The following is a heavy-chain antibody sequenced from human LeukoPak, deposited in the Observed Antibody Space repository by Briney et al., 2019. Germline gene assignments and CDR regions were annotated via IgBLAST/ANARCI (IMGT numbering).Heavy chain of an antibody. CDR2: ISSSSTYI. D-gene: IGHD2-2*01. CDR1: GFIFGSYN. Sequence: PGGSLRLSCSASGFIFGSYNMNWVRQAPGKGLEWVSSISSSSTYIYYGDSVKGRFTISRDNAKKSLYLQMNSLRGEDTAVYYCARDGDTRSSFDYWGQGTLVAVSS. J-gene: IGHJ4*02. CDR3: ARDGDTRSSFDY. V-gene: IGHV3-21*01.